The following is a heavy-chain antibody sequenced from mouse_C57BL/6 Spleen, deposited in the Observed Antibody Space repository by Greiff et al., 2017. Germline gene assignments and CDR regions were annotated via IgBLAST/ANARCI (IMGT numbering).Heavy chain of an antibody. V-gene: IGHV3-6*01. CDR2: ISYDGSN. D-gene: IGHD4-1*01. CDR1: GYSITSGYY. Sequence: VQLQQSGPGLVKPSQSLSLTCSVTGYSITSGYYWNWIRQFPGNKLEWMGYISYDGSNNYNPSLKNRISITRDTSKNQFFLKLNSVTTEDTATYYCARELTGFAYWGQGTLVTVSA. CDR3: ARELTGFAY. J-gene: IGHJ3*01.